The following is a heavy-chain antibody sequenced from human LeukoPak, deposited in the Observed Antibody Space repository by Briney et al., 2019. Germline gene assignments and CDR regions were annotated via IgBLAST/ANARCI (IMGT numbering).Heavy chain of an antibody. CDR1: GFTFSSYA. J-gene: IGHJ5*02. D-gene: IGHD3-16*02. V-gene: IGHV3-30*04. CDR3: ARNVRLGSGELSFAPFKNWFDP. CDR2: ISYDGSNK. Sequence: PGGSLRLSCAASGFTFSSYAMHWVRQAPGKGLEWVAVISYDGSNKYYADSVKGRFTISRDNSKNTLYLQMNSLRAEDTAVYYCARNVRLGSGELSFAPFKNWFDPWGQGTLVTVSS.